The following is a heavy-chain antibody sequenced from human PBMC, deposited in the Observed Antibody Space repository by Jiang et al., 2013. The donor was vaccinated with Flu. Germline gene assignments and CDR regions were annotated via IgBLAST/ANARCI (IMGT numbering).Heavy chain of an antibody. V-gene: IGHV1-69*01. CDR1: GGSLSSYA. Sequence: GAEVKKPGSSVKVSCKASGGSLSSYASSWVRQAPGQGLEWMGGIIPIFGTTNYAQKFQGRVTITADESTSTAYMELSSLRSEDTAVYYCARAMGGYSYGPVDSWGQGTLVTVSS. J-gene: IGHJ4*02. CDR3: ARAMGGYSYGPVDS. CDR2: IIPIFGTT. D-gene: IGHD5-18*01.